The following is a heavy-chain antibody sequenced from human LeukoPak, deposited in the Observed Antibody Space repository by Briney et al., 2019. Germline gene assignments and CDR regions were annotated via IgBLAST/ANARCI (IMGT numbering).Heavy chain of an antibody. D-gene: IGHD3-10*01. V-gene: IGHV1-8*01. CDR2: MNPNSGNT. J-gene: IGHJ4*02. CDR3: ARVLKFSRSGSYYNLAY. Sequence: ASVKVSCKASGYTFTSYDINWVRQATGQGLEWMGWMNPNSGNTGYAQKFQGRVTMTRNTSISTAYMELSSLRSEDTAVYYCARVLKFSRSGSYYNLAYWGQGTLVTVSS. CDR1: GYTFTSYD.